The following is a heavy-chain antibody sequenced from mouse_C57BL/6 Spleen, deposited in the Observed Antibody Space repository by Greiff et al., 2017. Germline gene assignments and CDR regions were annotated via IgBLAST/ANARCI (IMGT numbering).Heavy chain of an antibody. CDR3: AYYYGSSPYYYAMDY. D-gene: IGHD1-1*01. CDR2: IHPNSGST. CDR1: GYTFTSYW. Sequence: VQLQQPGAELVKPGASVKLSCKASGYTFTSYWMHWVKQRPGQGLEWIGMIHPNSGSTNYNEKFKSKATLTVDKSSSTAYMQLSSLTSEDSAVYYCAYYYGSSPYYYAMDYWGQGTSVTVSS. V-gene: IGHV1-64*01. J-gene: IGHJ4*01.